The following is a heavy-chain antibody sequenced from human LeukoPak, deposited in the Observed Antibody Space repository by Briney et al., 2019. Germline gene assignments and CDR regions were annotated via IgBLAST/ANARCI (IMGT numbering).Heavy chain of an antibody. CDR1: GGSISSSSYY. CDR2: IYYSGST. J-gene: IGHJ4*02. D-gene: IGHD3-16*02. V-gene: IGHV4-39*07. CDR3: ARARDYVWGSYRSTYYFDY. Sequence: SETLSLTCTVSGGSISSSSYYWGWIRQPPGKGLEWIGSIYYSGSTYYNPSLKSRVTISVDTSKNQFSLKLSSVTAADTAVYYCARARDYVWGSYRSTYYFDYWGQGTLVTVSS.